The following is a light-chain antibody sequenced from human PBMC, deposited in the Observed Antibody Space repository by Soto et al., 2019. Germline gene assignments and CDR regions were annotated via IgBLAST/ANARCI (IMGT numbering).Light chain of an antibody. J-gene: IGLJ1*01. CDR3: QSYDSSWSGSV. CDR2: ANN. Sequence: QSVLTQPPSVSGAPGQRVTLSCTGSSSNIGAGYDVHWYQQLPGTAPKLLIYANNNRPSGVPDRFSGSKSDTSASLAITGLQAEEEADYYCQSYDSSWSGSVCGAGTKVTVL. CDR1: SSNIGAGYD. V-gene: IGLV1-40*01.